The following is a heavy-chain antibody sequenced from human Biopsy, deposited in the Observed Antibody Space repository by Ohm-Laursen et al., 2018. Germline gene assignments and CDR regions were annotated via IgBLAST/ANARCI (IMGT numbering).Heavy chain of an antibody. J-gene: IGHJ5*02. CDR3: ARGDYFDSNGYFWFDP. Sequence: TLSLTWTVSGGSISSGGSYWSWIRQRPGRGLEWIGYIFNSANTYYNPSLKNLITMSGDTSKNQFSLKLNSVTAADTAVYYCARGDYFDSNGYFWFDPWGQGTLVTVSS. CDR1: GGSISSGGSY. D-gene: IGHD3-22*01. V-gene: IGHV4-31*01. CDR2: IFNSANT.